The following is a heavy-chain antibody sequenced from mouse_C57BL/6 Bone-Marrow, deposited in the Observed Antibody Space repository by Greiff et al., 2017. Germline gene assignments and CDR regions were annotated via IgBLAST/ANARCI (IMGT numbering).Heavy chain of an antibody. V-gene: IGHV1-82*01. CDR3: ARRGVVGYFDY. CDR2: IYPGDGDT. D-gene: IGHD1-1*01. Sequence: LMESGPELVKPGASVKISCKASGYAFSSSWMNWVKQRPGKGLEWIGRIYPGDGDTNYNGKFKGKATLTADKSSSTAYMQRSSLTSEDSAVYFCARRGVVGYFDYWGQGTTLTVSS. CDR1: GYAFSSSW. J-gene: IGHJ2*01.